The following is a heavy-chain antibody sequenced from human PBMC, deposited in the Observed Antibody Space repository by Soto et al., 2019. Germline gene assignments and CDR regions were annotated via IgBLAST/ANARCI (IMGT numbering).Heavy chain of an antibody. V-gene: IGHV1-18*01. J-gene: IGHJ6*02. D-gene: IGHD3-3*01. CDR1: GYSFTAYG. CDR2: ISCYNGKT. Sequence: QVQVVQSGDEVKETGASVRVSCKTSGYSFTAYGISWVRQAPGQGREWMGWISCYNGKTKYAQKVQGRVTMTTDTSTSTVYMEVRGLRSDDAAIYYCAGDAPPPELRFLEWHNYDYNGMDVWGQGTTVTVSS. CDR3: AGDAPPPELRFLEWHNYDYNGMDV.